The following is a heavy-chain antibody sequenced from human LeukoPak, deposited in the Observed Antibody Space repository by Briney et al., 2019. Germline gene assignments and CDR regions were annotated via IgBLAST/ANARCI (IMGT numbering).Heavy chain of an antibody. Sequence: GGSLRLSCAASGFTFSNYAMSWVRQAPGKGLEWVSTLSGSGGSTYYADSVKGRFTISRDNSKNTLYLQMDSLRAEDTAVYYCARDGSFWSGFHAFDLWGQGTVVTVSS. J-gene: IGHJ3*01. CDR2: LSGSGGST. V-gene: IGHV3-23*01. D-gene: IGHD3-3*01. CDR3: ARDGSFWSGFHAFDL. CDR1: GFTFSNYA.